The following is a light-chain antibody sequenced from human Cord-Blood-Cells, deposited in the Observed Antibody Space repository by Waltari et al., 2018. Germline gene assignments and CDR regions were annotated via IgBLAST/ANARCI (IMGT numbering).Light chain of an antibody. CDR2: AAS. CDR1: QSISSY. Sequence: DIQMTQSPYCVSASVGDRVTITCRASQSISSYLNWYQQKPGKAPKLLIYAASSLQSGVPSRFSCSGSGTDFTLTISSLQPEDFATYYCQQSYSTPLTFGGGTKVQIK. CDR3: QQSYSTPLT. V-gene: IGKV1-39*01. J-gene: IGKJ4*01.